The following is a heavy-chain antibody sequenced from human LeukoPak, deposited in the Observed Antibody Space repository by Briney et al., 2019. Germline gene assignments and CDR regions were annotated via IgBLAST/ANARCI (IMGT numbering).Heavy chain of an antibody. J-gene: IGHJ6*02. D-gene: IGHD2-21*02. V-gene: IGHV3-7*01. CDR1: GFTSSSYW. CDR3: ARYMDCGGDCYLYNYGMDV. CDR2: IKQDGSEK. Sequence: GGSLRLSCVASGFTSSSYWMTWVRQAPGKGLEWVANIKQDGSEKYYVDSVKGRFTISRDNAKNSLYLQMNSLRAEDTAAYYCARYMDCGGDCYLYNYGMDVWGQGTTVTVSS.